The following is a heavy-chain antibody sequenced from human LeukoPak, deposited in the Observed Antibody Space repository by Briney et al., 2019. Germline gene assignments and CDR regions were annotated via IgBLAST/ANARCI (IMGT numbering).Heavy chain of an antibody. J-gene: IGHJ4*02. Sequence: GESLKISCKGSGYSFVFYWIGWVRQMPGKGLEWMGVIYPRDSDTRHSPSFQGQVTLSVDKSINTAYLQWRSLKASDTAMYYCARQDGDGSYYFDYWGQETLVTVSS. CDR3: ARQDGDGSYYFDY. V-gene: IGHV5-51*01. CDR2: IYPRDSDT. D-gene: IGHD2-21*02. CDR1: GYSFVFYW.